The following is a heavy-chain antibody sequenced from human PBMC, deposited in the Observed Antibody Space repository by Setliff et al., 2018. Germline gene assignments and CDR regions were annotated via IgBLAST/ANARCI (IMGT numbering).Heavy chain of an antibody. V-gene: IGHV1-69*10. CDR2: TFPMLALP. CDR3: AVFNVTPTRKKYYSYLDV. D-gene: IGHD2-2*01. CDR1: GGTLSNYG. Sequence: SVKVSCKASGGTLSNYGLSWVRQAPGQGLEWMGGTFPMLALPNKAEKFQDRITITADKSTNTAYMELSSLRSEDTAVYYCAVFNVTPTRKKYYSYLDVWGKGTTVTVSS. J-gene: IGHJ6*03.